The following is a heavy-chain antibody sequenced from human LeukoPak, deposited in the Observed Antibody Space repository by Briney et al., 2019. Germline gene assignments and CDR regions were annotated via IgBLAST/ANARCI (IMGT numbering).Heavy chain of an antibody. CDR1: GYTFTGYY. CDR2: INPKSGDT. J-gene: IGHJ4*02. D-gene: IGHD3-10*01. Sequence: ASVKVSCKASGYTFTGYYMHRVRQAPGQGLEWMGWINPKSGDTNYAQKFQDRVTMTRDTSISTTYMELSRLRSDDTAVYYCARGLDYYGSGSYYTLAGYWGQGTLVTASS. CDR3: ARGLDYYGSGSYYTLAGY. V-gene: IGHV1-2*02.